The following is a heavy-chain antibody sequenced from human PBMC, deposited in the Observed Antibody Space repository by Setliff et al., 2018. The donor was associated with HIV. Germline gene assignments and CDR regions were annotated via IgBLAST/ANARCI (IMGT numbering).Heavy chain of an antibody. CDR2: MSTGGGIK. CDR1: GFTFSSYV. V-gene: IGHV3-30-3*01. CDR3: ASGYSSSSPRRDY. Sequence: PGGSLRLSCAATGFTFSSYVLHWVRQAPGKGLEWVAVMSTGGGIKICADSVKGRFTISRDNSRNTLNLQMNSLRAEDTAVYYCASGYSSSSPRRDYWGQGTLVTVSS. D-gene: IGHD6-6*01. J-gene: IGHJ4*02.